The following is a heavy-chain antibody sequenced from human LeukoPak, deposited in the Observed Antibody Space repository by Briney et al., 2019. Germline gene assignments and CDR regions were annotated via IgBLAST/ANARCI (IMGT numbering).Heavy chain of an antibody. V-gene: IGHV3-48*03. Sequence: GGSLRLSCAASGFTFSSYAMSWVRQAPGRGLEWLSYISSSGSSIYYADSVKGRFTISRDNARNSLYLQMSSLRAEDTAVYYCARAKPSYYGHDLLYFDYWGQGTLVTVSS. J-gene: IGHJ4*02. CDR2: ISSSGSSI. CDR1: GFTFSSYA. D-gene: IGHD3-10*01. CDR3: ARAKPSYYGHDLLYFDY.